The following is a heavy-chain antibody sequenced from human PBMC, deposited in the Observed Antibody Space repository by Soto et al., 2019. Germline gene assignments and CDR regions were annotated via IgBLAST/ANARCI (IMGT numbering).Heavy chain of an antibody. D-gene: IGHD4-17*01. CDR2: IIPILGIA. CDR1: GGTFSSYT. CDR3: ARAAYDYGGLFDY. J-gene: IGHJ4*02. Sequence: QVQLVQSGAEVKKPGSSVKVSCKASGGTFSSYTISWVRQAPGQGLEWMGRIIPILGIANYAQKFQGRVTXTXDIXTRTGYMELSSLRSEDTAVYYCARAAYDYGGLFDYWGQGTLVTVSS. V-gene: IGHV1-69*02.